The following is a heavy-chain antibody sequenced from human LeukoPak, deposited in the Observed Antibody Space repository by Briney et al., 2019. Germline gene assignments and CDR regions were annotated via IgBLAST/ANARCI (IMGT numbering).Heavy chain of an antibody. V-gene: IGHV3-11*01. D-gene: IGHD2-15*01. J-gene: IGHJ5*02. CDR2: ISSGGSTI. Sequence: GSLSLSCAASGFTFSDYYMSWIRQAPGKGLEWVSYISSGGSTIYYADSVKGRFTISRDNAKNSLYLQVNSLRAEDTAVYYCARVGGYLSWFDPWGQGTLVTVSS. CDR1: GFTFSDYY. CDR3: ARVGGYLSWFDP.